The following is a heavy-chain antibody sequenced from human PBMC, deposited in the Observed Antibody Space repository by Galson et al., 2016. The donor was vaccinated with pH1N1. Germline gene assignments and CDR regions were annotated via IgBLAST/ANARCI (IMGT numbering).Heavy chain of an antibody. Sequence: ETLSLTCTVSGGSISSSSYSWDWIRQPPGKGLEWIGSIYYSGSTYYNPSLKSRVTISVDTSKNQFSLKLRSVTAAGTAVYYCARRGIGEFLYYFDSWGQGTLVTVSS. V-gene: IGHV4-39*01. CDR2: IYYSGST. CDR3: ARRGIGEFLYYFDS. D-gene: IGHD3-10*01. J-gene: IGHJ4*02. CDR1: GGSISSSSYS.